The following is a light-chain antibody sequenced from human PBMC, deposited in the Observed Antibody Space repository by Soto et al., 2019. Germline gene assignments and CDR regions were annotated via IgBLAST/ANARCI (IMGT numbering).Light chain of an antibody. Sequence: QSALTQPASVSGSPGRSVTISCTGTSTDVGDFNYVSWYQHLPGRAPKLIIYDVTNRPSGISYRFSASKSGRTASLTISGLQAEDEADYSCSSYSSSTTHVVFGGGTKLTVL. CDR3: SSYSSSTTHVV. CDR2: DVT. V-gene: IGLV2-14*03. CDR1: STDVGDFNY. J-gene: IGLJ2*01.